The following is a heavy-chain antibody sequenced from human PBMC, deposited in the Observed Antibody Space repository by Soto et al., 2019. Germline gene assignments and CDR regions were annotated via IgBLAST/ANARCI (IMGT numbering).Heavy chain of an antibody. CDR1: GYTFTSYG. D-gene: IGHD4-17*01. Sequence: QVQLVQSGAEVKKPGASVKVSCKASGYTFTSYGISWVRQAPGLGLEWMGWISAYNGNTNYAQKLQGRVTMTTDTSMSTAYRELRSLRSDDTVVYYCARDEGYGGALYYYGMDVWGQGTTVTVSS. CDR2: ISAYNGNT. CDR3: ARDEGYGGALYYYGMDV. J-gene: IGHJ6*02. V-gene: IGHV1-18*01.